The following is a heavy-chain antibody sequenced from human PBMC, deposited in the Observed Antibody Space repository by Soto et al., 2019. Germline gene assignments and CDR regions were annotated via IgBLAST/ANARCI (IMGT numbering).Heavy chain of an antibody. CDR1: GFTFSSYS. D-gene: IGHD3-22*01. V-gene: IGHV3-21*01. CDR2: ISSSSSYI. Sequence: GGSLRLSCAASGFTFSSYSMDWVRQAPGKGLEWVSSISSSSSYIYYADSVKGRFTISRDNAKNSLYLQMNSLRAEDTAVYYCARDDITMITNGLDVWGQGTTVTVSS. CDR3: ARDDITMITNGLDV. J-gene: IGHJ6*02.